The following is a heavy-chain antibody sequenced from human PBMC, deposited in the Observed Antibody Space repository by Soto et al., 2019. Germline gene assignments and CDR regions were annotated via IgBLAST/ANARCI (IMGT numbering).Heavy chain of an antibody. CDR1: GGSISSSSYY. V-gene: IGHV4-39*01. D-gene: IGHD2-15*01. CDR2: IYYSGST. CDR3: DKPKYCSGGSCYSFHAFDN. J-gene: IGHJ3*02. Sequence: QLQLQESGPGLVKPSETLSLTCTVSGGSISSSSYYWGWIRQPPVKGLEWIGSIYYSGSTYYNPSLKSRVDIYVDSAKKQCSLKLSSVTAADTAVYYCDKPKYCSGGSCYSFHAFDNWGQGTMVTVSS.